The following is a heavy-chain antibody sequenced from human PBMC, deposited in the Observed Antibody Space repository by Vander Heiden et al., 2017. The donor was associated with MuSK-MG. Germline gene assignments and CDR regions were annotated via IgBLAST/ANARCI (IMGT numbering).Heavy chain of an antibody. J-gene: IGHJ4*02. V-gene: IGHV1-69*17. D-gene: IGHD3-22*01. Sequence: QVQLVQSGAEVKKPGSSVKVSCKISEGTFSNFGISWVRQAPGQRLECMGGIIPLFGITKYEKKFQGRVTITADTATSTASLEVTSLTSEDTAVYYCARDPVHTSGYFQYFDLWGQGTLVTVSS. CDR3: ARDPVHTSGYFQYFDL. CDR1: EGTFSNFG. CDR2: IIPLFGIT.